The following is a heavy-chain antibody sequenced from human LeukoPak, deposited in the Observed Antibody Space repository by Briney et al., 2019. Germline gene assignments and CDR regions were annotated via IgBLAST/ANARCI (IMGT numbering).Heavy chain of an antibody. CDR2: IYYSGST. CDR3: ATSSGSYYY. V-gene: IGHV4-59*04. D-gene: IGHD1-26*01. CDR1: GGPISSYY. J-gene: IGHJ4*02. Sequence: SETLSLTCSVSGGPISSYYWSWIRQPPGKGLEWIGSIYYSGSTYYNPSLKSRVTISVDTSKNQFSLKLSSMTATDTAVYYCATSSGSYYYWGQGTLVTVSS.